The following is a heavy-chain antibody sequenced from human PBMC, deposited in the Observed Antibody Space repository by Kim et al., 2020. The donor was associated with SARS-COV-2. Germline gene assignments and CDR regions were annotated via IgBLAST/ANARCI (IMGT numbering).Heavy chain of an antibody. V-gene: IGHV4-34*01. J-gene: IGHJ5*02. CDR1: GGSFSGYY. CDR2: INHSGST. Sequence: SETLSLTCAVYGGSFSGYYWSWIRQPPGKGLEWIGEINHSGSTNYNPSLKSRVTISVDTSKNQFSLKLSSVTAADTAVYYCARGARGEYSSSSGWFDPWGQGTLVTVSS. CDR3: ARGARGEYSSSSGWFDP. D-gene: IGHD6-6*01.